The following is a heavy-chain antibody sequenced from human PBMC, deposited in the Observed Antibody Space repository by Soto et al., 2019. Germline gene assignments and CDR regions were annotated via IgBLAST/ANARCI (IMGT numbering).Heavy chain of an antibody. J-gene: IGHJ5*01. D-gene: IGHD1-26*01. CDR2: IYYSGST. Sequence: QVQLQESGPGLVKPSQTLSLTCSVSGGSISSGGYYWSWIRQHPEKGLEWIGYIYYSGSTNYNPSLKSRVISSVDTSSNRFSLDLRSVTAADTAIYYCARHSASWQWFDYWGQGTLVTGSS. CDR1: GGSISSGGYY. V-gene: IGHV4-31*03. CDR3: ARHSASWQWFDY.